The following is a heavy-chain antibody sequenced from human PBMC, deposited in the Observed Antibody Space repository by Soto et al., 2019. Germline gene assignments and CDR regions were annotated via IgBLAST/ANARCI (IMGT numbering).Heavy chain of an antibody. D-gene: IGHD2-2*01. CDR2: ISSSSSYI. CDR1: GFTVSDS. CDR3: ARMSSYCSSTSCSYWFDP. J-gene: IGHJ5*02. V-gene: IGHV3-21*01. Sequence: PGGSLRLSCSVAGFTVSDSMSWVRQAPGKGLEWVSSISSSSSYIYYADSVKGRFTISRDNAKNSLYLQMNSLRAEDTAVYYCARMSSYCSSTSCSYWFDPWGQGTLVTVSS.